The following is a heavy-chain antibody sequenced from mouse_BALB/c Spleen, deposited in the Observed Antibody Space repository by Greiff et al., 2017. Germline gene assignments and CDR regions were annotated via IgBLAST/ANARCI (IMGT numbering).Heavy chain of an antibody. CDR3: ARGESWVFAY. V-gene: IGHV1-7*01. Sequence: VMLVESGAELAKPGASVKMSCKASGYTFTSYWMHWVKQRPGQGLEWIGYINPSTGYTEYNQKFKDKATLTADKSSSTAYMQLSSLTSEDSAVYYCARGESWVFAYWGQGTLVTVSA. J-gene: IGHJ3*01. D-gene: IGHD4-1*01. CDR1: GYTFTSYW. CDR2: INPSTGYT.